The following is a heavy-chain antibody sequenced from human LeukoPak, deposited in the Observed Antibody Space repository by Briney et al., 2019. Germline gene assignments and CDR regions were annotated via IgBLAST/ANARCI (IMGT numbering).Heavy chain of an antibody. D-gene: IGHD6-6*01. Sequence: QPGGSLRLSCSASGFTFNRFYLHWVRQAPGKGLEFVSHISSNGATTCYADSVKGRFTISRDNSKNTLYLQMSSLRADDTAVYYCVKDRSIAAPNNDFFDSWGQGALVTVSS. CDR1: GFTFNRFY. CDR2: ISSNGATT. J-gene: IGHJ4*02. CDR3: VKDRSIAAPNNDFFDS. V-gene: IGHV3-64D*06.